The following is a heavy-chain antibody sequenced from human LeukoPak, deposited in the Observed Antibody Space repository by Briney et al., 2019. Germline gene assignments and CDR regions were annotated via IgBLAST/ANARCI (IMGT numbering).Heavy chain of an antibody. J-gene: IGHJ4*02. D-gene: IGHD6-19*01. Sequence: GGSLRLSCTASGFSFSNHYMRWIRQAPGKGLERVANINEDGSNKWHLGSVKGRFTVSRDNARNSLYLQMNSLRVEDTAVYYCTRVIVAVPGYFDYFDFWGQGVLVTVSS. CDR2: INEDGSNK. CDR3: TRVIVAVPGYFDYFDF. CDR1: GFSFSNHY. V-gene: IGHV3-7*01.